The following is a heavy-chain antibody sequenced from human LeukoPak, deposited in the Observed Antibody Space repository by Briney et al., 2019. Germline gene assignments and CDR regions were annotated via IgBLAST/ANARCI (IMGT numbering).Heavy chain of an antibody. CDR2: ISAYNGNT. D-gene: IGHD3-3*01. J-gene: IGHJ4*02. V-gene: IGHV1-18*01. CDR1: GYTFTSYG. CDR3: ARAATDKTPYYDFWSGYPAYYFDY. Sequence: ASVKVSCKASGYTFTSYGISWVRQAPGQGLEWMGWISAYNGNTNYAQKLQGRVTMTTDTSTSTAYMELRSLRSDDTAVYYCARAATDKTPYYDFWSGYPAYYFDYWGQGTLVTVSS.